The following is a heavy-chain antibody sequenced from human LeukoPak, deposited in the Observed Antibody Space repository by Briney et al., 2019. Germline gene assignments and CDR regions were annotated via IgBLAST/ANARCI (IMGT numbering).Heavy chain of an antibody. Sequence: SQTLSLTCAIYGDSVSSNSAAWNWIRQSPSRGLEWLGRTYYRSKWSNNYAISVKRRISINPDTSKNQFSLQLDSVTPEDTAIYYCARIVGGAPDYWGQGTLVTVSS. CDR1: GDSVSSNSAA. CDR3: ARIVGGAPDY. J-gene: IGHJ4*02. CDR2: TYYRSKWSN. V-gene: IGHV6-1*01. D-gene: IGHD1-26*01.